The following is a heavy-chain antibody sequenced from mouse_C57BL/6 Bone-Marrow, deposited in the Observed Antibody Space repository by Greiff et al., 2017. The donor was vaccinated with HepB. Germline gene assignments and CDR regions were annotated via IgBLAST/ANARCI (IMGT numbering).Heavy chain of an antibody. V-gene: IGHV8-12*01. CDR3: ARHYYGSRYFDV. CDR2: IYWDDDK. Sequence: QVTLKVSGPGMLQSSQTLSLTCSFSGFSLSTSGMGVSWIRQPSGKGLEWLAHIYWDDDKRYNPSLKSRLTISKDTSRNQVFLKITSVDTADTATYYCARHYYGSRYFDVWGTGTTVTVSS. J-gene: IGHJ1*03. CDR1: GFSLSTSGMG. D-gene: IGHD1-1*01.